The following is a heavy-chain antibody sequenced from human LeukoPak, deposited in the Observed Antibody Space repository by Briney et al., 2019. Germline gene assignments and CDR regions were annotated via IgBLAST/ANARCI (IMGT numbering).Heavy chain of an antibody. J-gene: IGHJ4*02. Sequence: SETLSLTCHVSGYSIRRGSYWGWIRQPPGKGLEWIGCMFHSGDTYHNPSLKSRVTISADTSKNQFSLKLTSVTAADTAVYYCAKVGAYGDYARHDYWGQGTLVTVSS. V-gene: IGHV4-38-2*02. CDR3: AKVGAYGDYARHDY. CDR2: MFHSGDT. D-gene: IGHD4-17*01. CDR1: GYSIRRGSY.